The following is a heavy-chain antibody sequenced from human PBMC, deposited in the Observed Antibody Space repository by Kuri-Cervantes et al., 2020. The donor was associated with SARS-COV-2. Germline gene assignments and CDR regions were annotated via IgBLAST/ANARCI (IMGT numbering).Heavy chain of an antibody. CDR1: GFTFSSYG. CDR3: AKAGENYYYYYMDV. Sequence: GESLKISCAASGFTFSSYGMHWVRQAPGKGLEWVAFIRYDGSNKYYADSVKGRFTISRDNSKNTLYLQTNSLRAEDTAVYYCAKAGENYYYYYMDVWGKGTTVTVSS. D-gene: IGHD3-16*01. V-gene: IGHV3-30*02. CDR2: IRYDGSNK. J-gene: IGHJ6*03.